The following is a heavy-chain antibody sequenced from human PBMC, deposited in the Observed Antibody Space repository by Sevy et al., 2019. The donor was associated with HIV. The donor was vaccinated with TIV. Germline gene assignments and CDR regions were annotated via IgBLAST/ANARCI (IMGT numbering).Heavy chain of an antibody. CDR2: INHSGST. V-gene: IGHV4-34*01. CDR3: ARRRYFDPVNWFDP. CDR1: GGSFSGYY. D-gene: IGHD3-9*01. J-gene: IGHJ5*02. Sequence: SETLSLTCAVYGGSFSGYYWSWIRQPPGKGLEWMGEINHSGSTNYNPSLKSRVTISVDTSKNQFSLKLSSVTAADTAVYYCARRRYFDPVNWFDPWGQGTLVTVSS.